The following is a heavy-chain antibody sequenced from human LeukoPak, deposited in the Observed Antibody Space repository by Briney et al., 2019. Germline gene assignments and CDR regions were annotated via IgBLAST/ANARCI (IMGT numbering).Heavy chain of an antibody. CDR1: GFTFSSYG. V-gene: IGHV3-30*02. Sequence: SGGSLRLSCAASGFTFSSYGMHCVRQAPRKGVGWVAFIQYDGSNKYYADSVKGRFTTSRDNSKNTLYLQMNSLRAEDTAVYYCANLMTTVTTYDWGQGTLVTVSS. CDR3: ANLMTTVTTYD. CDR2: IQYDGSNK. D-gene: IGHD4-17*01. J-gene: IGHJ4*02.